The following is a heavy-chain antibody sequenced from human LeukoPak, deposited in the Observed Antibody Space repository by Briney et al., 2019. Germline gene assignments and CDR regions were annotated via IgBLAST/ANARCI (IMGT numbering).Heavy chain of an antibody. V-gene: IGHV3-21*01. CDR1: GFTFSRYS. D-gene: IGHD3-22*01. CDR2: TSSSSSYI. J-gene: IGHJ3*02. Sequence: PGGSLRLSCAASGFTFSRYSMNWVRQAPGKGLEWVSSTSSSSSYIYYADSVKGRFTISRDNAKNSLYLQMNSLRAEDTAVYYCARDVADSSGYYYGIDAFDIWGQGTMVTVSS. CDR3: ARDVADSSGYYYGIDAFDI.